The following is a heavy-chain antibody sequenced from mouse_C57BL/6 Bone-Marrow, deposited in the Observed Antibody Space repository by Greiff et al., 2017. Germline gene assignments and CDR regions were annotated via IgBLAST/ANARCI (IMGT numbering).Heavy chain of an antibody. CDR2: IDPSDSYT. V-gene: IGHV1-59*01. D-gene: IGHD2-3*01. J-gene: IGHJ3*01. CDR3: ARGGYYLPWFAY. Sequence: QVQLQQPGAELVRPGTSVKLSCKASGYTFTSYWMHWVKQRPGQGLEWIGVIDPSDSYTNYNQKFKGKATLTVDKSSSTSYMQLSSLTSEDSAVYYCARGGYYLPWFAYWGQGTLVTVSA. CDR1: GYTFTSYW.